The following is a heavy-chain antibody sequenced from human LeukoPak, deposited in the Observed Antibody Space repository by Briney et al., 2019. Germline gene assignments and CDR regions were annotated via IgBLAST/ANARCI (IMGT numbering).Heavy chain of an antibody. CDR3: ARAHMVRGADV. J-gene: IGHJ6*04. D-gene: IGHD3-10*01. CDR1: GYTFTSYD. Sequence: GASVKVSCKSSGYTFTSYDINWVRQAPGQGLEWMGWIDPNSGGTNYAQKFQGRVTMTRDTSISTAYMELSRLRSDDTAVYYCARAHMVRGADVWGKGTTVTVSS. V-gene: IGHV1-2*02. CDR2: IDPNSGGT.